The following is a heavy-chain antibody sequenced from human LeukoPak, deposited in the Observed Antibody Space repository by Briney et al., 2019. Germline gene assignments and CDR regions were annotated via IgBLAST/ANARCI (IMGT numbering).Heavy chain of an antibody. Sequence: ASVQVSPKPPPYTPTSHAMHSVPPAPGPRPESMGRLNAGNGNTNSSQKFQGRVTITRDTSASTAYMELSSMRSEDAAVYYCARQQLGRNTYFDYWGQGTLVTVSS. V-gene: IGHV1-3*01. CDR1: PYTPTSHA. CDR2: LNAGNGNT. J-gene: IGHJ4*02. CDR3: ARQQLGRNTYFDY. D-gene: IGHD6-13*01.